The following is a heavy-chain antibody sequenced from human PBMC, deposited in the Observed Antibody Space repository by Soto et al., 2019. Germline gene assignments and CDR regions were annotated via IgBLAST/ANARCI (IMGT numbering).Heavy chain of an antibody. J-gene: IGHJ4*02. Sequence: PSETLSLTCAVYGGSFSGYYWSWIRQPPGKGLEWIGEINHSGGTNYNPSLKSRVNISVDTSKNQFSLKLSSVTAADTAVYYCARRYGSAIDYWGQGTLVTVS. CDR3: ARRYGSAIDY. D-gene: IGHD1-26*01. CDR2: INHSGGT. V-gene: IGHV4-34*01. CDR1: GGSFSGYY.